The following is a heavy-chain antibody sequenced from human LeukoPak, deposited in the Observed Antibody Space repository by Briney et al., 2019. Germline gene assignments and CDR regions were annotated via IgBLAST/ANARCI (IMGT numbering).Heavy chain of an antibody. Sequence: GGSLRLSCAASGFTFRSYWMSWVRQAPGKGLEWVANIKQDGSEKYYVDSVKGRFTISRDNAKNSLYLQMNRLRAEDTAVYYCARDPGITIFGVAPGYFNYWGQGTLVTVSS. CDR1: GFTFRSYW. V-gene: IGHV3-7*01. CDR2: IKQDGSEK. D-gene: IGHD3-3*01. J-gene: IGHJ4*02. CDR3: ARDPGITIFGVAPGYFNY.